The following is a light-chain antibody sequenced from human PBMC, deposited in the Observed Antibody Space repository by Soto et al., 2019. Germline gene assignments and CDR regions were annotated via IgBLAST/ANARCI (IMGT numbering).Light chain of an antibody. J-gene: IGKJ5*01. V-gene: IGKV3D-15*01. Sequence: EIVMTQSPATLSVSPGERATLSCRASQSVSSNFAWYQQKPGQAPRLLIYDASTRATGIPARFSGSGSGTDFTLTITRLEPEDFAVFYCQQYGSSEIIFGQGTRLEI. CDR1: QSVSSN. CDR3: QQYGSSEII. CDR2: DAS.